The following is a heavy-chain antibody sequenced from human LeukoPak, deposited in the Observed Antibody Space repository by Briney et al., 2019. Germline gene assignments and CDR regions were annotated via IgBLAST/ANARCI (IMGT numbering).Heavy chain of an antibody. CDR2: IYYSGST. Sequence: PSETLSLTCSVSGGSLSSSSYYWGWIRQPPGKGLEWIGSIYYSGSTYYNPSLKSRVTISVDTSKHQFSLKLSSVTAADTAAYCCASLVKYSSGWYSFDYWGQGTLVTVSS. CDR3: ASLVKYSSGWYSFDY. D-gene: IGHD6-19*01. CDR1: GGSLSSSSYY. J-gene: IGHJ4*02. V-gene: IGHV4-39*07.